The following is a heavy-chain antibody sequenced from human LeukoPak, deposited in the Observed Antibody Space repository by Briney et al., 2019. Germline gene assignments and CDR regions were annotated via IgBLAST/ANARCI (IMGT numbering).Heavy chain of an antibody. CDR1: GGSISSYY. J-gene: IGHJ5*02. V-gene: IGHV4-59*01. D-gene: IGHD3-10*01. CDR2: INYSGST. CDR3: ARDVSNGSGSYWFDP. Sequence: SETLSLTCTVSGGSISSYYWSWIRQPPGKGLEWIGYINYSGSTNYNPSLKSRVTISVDTSKNQFSLKLSSVTAADTAVYYCARDVSNGSGSYWFDPWGQGTLVTVSS.